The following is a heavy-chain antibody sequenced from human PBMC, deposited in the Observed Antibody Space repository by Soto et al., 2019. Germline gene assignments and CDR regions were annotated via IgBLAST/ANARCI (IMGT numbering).Heavy chain of an antibody. J-gene: IGHJ5*02. D-gene: IGHD2-15*01. CDR1: GGTFSSYT. V-gene: IGHV1-69*02. CDR3: ARALGYCSGGSCLNWFDP. CDR2: IIPILGIA. Sequence: GASVKLSCKASGGTFSSYTISWVRQAPGQGLEWMGRIIPILGIANYAQKFQGRVTITADKSTSTAYMELSSLRSEDTAVYYCARALGYCSGGSCLNWFDPWGQGTLVTVSS.